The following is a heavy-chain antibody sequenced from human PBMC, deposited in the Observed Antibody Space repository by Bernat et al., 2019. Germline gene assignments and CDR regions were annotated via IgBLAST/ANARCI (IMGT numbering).Heavy chain of an antibody. CDR1: GGTFSSYT. CDR3: AREPYYYDSSGYYPRRYAFDI. V-gene: IGHV1-69*08. D-gene: IGHD3-22*01. J-gene: IGHJ3*02. Sequence: QVQLVQSGAEVKKPGSSVKVSCKASGGTFSSYTISWVRQAPGQGLEWMGRIIPILGIANYAQKFQGRVTITADKSTSTASMELSSLRSENTAVYYCAREPYYYDSSGYYPRRYAFDIWGQGTMVTVSS. CDR2: IIPILGIA.